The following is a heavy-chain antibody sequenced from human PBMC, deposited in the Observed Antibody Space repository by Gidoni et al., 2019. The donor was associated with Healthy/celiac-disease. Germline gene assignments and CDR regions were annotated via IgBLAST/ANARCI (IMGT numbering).Heavy chain of an antibody. J-gene: IGHJ4*02. D-gene: IGHD2-15*01. CDR1: GFTFRSSW. V-gene: IGHV3-7*04. Sequence: EVQLVESGGGLVQPGGSLRLSCAASGFTFRSSWMSWVRQAPGNGLGWVDNKKQDGSEKYYVDSVKGRFTISRDNAKNSLYLQMNSLRAEDTAVYYCARRNIVVVVAASPYFDYWGQGTLVTVSS. CDR3: ARRNIVVVVAASPYFDY. CDR2: KKQDGSEK.